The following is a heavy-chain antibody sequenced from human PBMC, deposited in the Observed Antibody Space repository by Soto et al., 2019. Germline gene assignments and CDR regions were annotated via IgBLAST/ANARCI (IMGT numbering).Heavy chain of an antibody. Sequence: QVQLVQSGAEVKKPGSSVKVSCKASGGTFSSYTISWVRQAPGQGLEWMGRMIPILGIANYAQKFQGRVTITADKSTSTAYMELSSLRSEDTAVYYCARDIKGSLDPWGQGTLVTVSS. CDR1: GGTFSSYT. CDR3: ARDIKGSLDP. CDR2: MIPILGIA. V-gene: IGHV1-69*08. J-gene: IGHJ5*02. D-gene: IGHD1-20*01.